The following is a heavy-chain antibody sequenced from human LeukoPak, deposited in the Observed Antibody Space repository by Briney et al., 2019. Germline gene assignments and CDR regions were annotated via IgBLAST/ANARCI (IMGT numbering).Heavy chain of an antibody. J-gene: IGHJ3*01. Sequence: ASVKVSCKTSGYSFNNYDISWLRQASGQGLEWVGWIHPNSGNTDYPQKFQGRVTITRDTSKRMAYMELGRLRSDDTAIYYCARGGRYLPFWGQGTMVIVSS. D-gene: IGHD3-16*02. CDR2: IHPNSGNT. CDR1: GYSFNNYD. V-gene: IGHV1-8*03. CDR3: ARGGRYLPF.